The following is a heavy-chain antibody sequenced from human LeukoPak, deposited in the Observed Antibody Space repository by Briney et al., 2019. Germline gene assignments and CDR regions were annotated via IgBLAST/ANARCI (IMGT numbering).Heavy chain of an antibody. J-gene: IGHJ6*02. CDR3: ARDNYYSVMDV. Sequence: SGGSLRLSCAASGFTFSTYSINWVRQAPGKGLECVSYISTSGSYIYHADSVKGRFTISRDNAKNSLYLQMNSLRAEDTAVYYCARDNYYSVMDVWGQGTTVTVSS. V-gene: IGHV3-21*01. CDR2: ISTSGSYI. CDR1: GFTFSTYS.